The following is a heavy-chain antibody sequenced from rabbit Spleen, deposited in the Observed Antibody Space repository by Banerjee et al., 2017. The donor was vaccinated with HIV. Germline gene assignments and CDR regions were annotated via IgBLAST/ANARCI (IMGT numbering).Heavy chain of an antibody. Sequence: QSLEESGGDLVKPGASLTLTCKASGLDFSSRYWICWVRQAPGKGLEWVTCIDVTRAGSSYYANWAKGRFTVSKTSSTTVTLQMTSLTAADTATYFCARDLVTVIGWNFNLWGQGTLVTVS. V-gene: IGHV1S40*01. CDR2: IDVTRAGSS. CDR3: ARDLVTVIGWNFNL. J-gene: IGHJ4*01. D-gene: IGHD1-1*01. CDR1: GLDFSSRYW.